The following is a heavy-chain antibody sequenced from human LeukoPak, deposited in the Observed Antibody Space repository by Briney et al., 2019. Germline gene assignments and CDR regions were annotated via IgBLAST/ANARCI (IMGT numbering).Heavy chain of an antibody. D-gene: IGHD3-10*01. CDR2: IYTSGST. CDR3: ARDPLINIWFGESVANPLLYNWFDP. Sequence: PSETLSLTCTVSGGSISSYYWSWIRQPAGKGLEWIGRIYTSGSTNYNPSLKSRVTMSVDTSKNQFSLKLSSVTAADTAVYYCARDPLINIWFGESVANPLLYNWFDPWGQGTLVTVSS. CDR1: GGSISSYY. V-gene: IGHV4-4*07. J-gene: IGHJ5*02.